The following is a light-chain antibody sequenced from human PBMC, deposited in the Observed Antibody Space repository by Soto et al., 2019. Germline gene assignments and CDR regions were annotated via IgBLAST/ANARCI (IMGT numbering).Light chain of an antibody. J-gene: IGLJ1*01. CDR1: SSDVGGYNY. V-gene: IGLV2-11*01. CDR3: SSYAGSLYV. Sequence: QSALTQPRSVSGSPGQSVTISCTGTSSDVGGYNYVSWYQQHPGKAPKLMIYDVSKRPSGVPDRFSGSKSGNTASLTISGLQAADEADYYCSSYAGSLYVFGTGTKVTVL. CDR2: DVS.